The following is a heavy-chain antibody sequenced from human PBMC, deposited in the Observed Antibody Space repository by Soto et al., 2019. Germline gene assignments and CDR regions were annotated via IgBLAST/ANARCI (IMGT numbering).Heavy chain of an antibody. CDR3: ARMTDDDPIGYFDY. CDR1: RAFINSGGFY. J-gene: IGHJ4*02. V-gene: IGHV4-30-4*01. D-gene: IGHD1-1*01. Sequence: SETLSLTCSVSRAFINSGGFYYSWIRQPPGKGLEWLGYIFHSGSTLYNPSLRGRLTLSADTSRNQFSLNLTSVTAADTAVYYCARMTDDDPIGYFDYWGQGTLVTVSS. CDR2: IFHSGST.